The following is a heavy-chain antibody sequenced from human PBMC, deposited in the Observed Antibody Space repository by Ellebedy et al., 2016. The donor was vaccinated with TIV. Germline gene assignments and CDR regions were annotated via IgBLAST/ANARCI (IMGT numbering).Heavy chain of an antibody. CDR3: ARGPTHTTVTTQPFDY. CDR1: GFTFTNYA. Sequence: GESLKISCAASGFTFTNYAISWVRQAPGKGLEWVSGISDSGHSTYYADSVKGRFTISRDNSKNTLYLQMNSLRADDTAVYYCARGPTHTTVTTQPFDYWGQGTLVTVSS. CDR2: ISDSGHST. D-gene: IGHD4-17*01. V-gene: IGHV3-23*01. J-gene: IGHJ4*02.